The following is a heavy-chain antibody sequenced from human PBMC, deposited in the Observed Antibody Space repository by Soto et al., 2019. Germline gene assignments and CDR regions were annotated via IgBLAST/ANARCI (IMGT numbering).Heavy chain of an antibody. V-gene: IGHV3-48*04. CDR2: ISSSGSTI. D-gene: IGHD3-3*01. Sequence: EVQLVESGGGLVQPGGSLRLSCAASGFTFSSYSMNWVRQAPGKGLEWVSYISSSGSTIYYADSVKGRFTISRDNAKNSLYLQMNSLRAEDTAVYYCARVVLRFACMDVWGQGTTVTVSS. J-gene: IGHJ6*02. CDR3: ARVVLRFACMDV. CDR1: GFTFSSYS.